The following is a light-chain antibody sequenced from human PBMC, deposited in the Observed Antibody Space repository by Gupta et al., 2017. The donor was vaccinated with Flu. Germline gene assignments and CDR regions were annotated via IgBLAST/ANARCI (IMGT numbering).Light chain of an antibody. CDR3: QQGYSTPGT. CDR2: GAS. CDR1: QSISSY. V-gene: IGKV1-39*01. Sequence: DIQMSPSPSSLSASVADRVTIICRASQSISSYLNWYQQKPGKAPKLLIYGASSLQSGVPARFSGSGSGTDFTLTISSLQPEDFAAYYCQQGYSTPGTFGQGTKVEIK. J-gene: IGKJ1*01.